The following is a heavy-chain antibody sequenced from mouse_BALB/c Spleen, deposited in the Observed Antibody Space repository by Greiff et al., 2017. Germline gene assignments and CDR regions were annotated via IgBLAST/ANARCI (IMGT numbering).Heavy chain of an antibody. J-gene: IGHJ2*01. Sequence: GGGLVQPKGSLKLSCAASGFTFNTNAMNWVRQAPGKGLEWVARIRSKSNNYATYYADSVKDRFTISRDDSQSMLYLQMNNLKTEDTAMYYCVRETMIRGYFDYWGQGTTLTVSS. CDR1: GFTFNTNA. CDR2: IRSKSNNYAT. V-gene: IGHV10S3*01. CDR3: VRETMIRGYFDY. D-gene: IGHD2-4*01.